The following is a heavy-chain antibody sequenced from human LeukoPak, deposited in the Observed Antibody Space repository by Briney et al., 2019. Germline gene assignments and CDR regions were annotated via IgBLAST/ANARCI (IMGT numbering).Heavy chain of an antibody. J-gene: IGHJ4*02. CDR3: ARSFANNYDVSGYEDY. Sequence: SETLSLTCTVSGGSIYSYYWSWIRQPPGKGLEWIGYIYYSGSTNYNPSLKSRVTISVDTSKNQFSLRLSSVTVADTALYYCARSFANNYDVSGYEDYWGQGTLVTVSS. V-gene: IGHV4-59*08. D-gene: IGHD3-22*01. CDR2: IYYSGST. CDR1: GGSIYSYY.